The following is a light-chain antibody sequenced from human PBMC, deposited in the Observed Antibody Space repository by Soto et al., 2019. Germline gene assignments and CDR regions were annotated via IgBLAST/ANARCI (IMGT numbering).Light chain of an antibody. CDR3: TSYAGTMNXTYI. CDR1: SSDVGAYNY. V-gene: IGLV2-8*01. CDR2: EVN. J-gene: IGLJ1*01. Sequence: QSVLTQPPSASGSPVQSVTISCTGTSSDVGAYNYFSWYQHHPGKAPKLMVYEVNKRPSGFPDRFSGSKSGNTASLTVSGLQAEDEADYYRTSYAGTMNXTYIVGTGTKVXVX.